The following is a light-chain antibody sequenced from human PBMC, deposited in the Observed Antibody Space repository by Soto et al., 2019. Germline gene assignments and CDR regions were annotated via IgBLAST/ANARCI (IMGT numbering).Light chain of an antibody. V-gene: IGLV2-11*01. CDR2: DVS. CDR3: CSYAGSYTVV. Sequence: QSALTQPRSVSGSPGQSVTISCTGTSSDVGAYNFVSWYQQHPGRVPKLMIYDVSRRPSGVPDRFSGSKSGNTASLTISGLQAHDEADYYCCSYAGSYTVVFGGGTKLTVL. J-gene: IGLJ3*02. CDR1: SSDVGAYNF.